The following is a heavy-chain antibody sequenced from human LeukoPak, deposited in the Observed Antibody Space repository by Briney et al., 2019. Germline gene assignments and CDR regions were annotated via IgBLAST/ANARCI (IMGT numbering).Heavy chain of an antibody. V-gene: IGHV4-39*01. J-gene: IGHJ4*02. CDR2: ISYGGST. CDR3: ASPQTIDYWDSGTSGSSDY. Sequence: SETLSLTCTVSGVSISGVGYYWGWIRQPPGKGLEWIGSISYGGSTYYNPSLKSRVFIYVDMSKNQVSLKLSSVTAADTAVYYCASPQTIDYWDSGTSGSSDYWSQGTLVTVSS. CDR1: GVSISGVGYY. D-gene: IGHD3-10*01.